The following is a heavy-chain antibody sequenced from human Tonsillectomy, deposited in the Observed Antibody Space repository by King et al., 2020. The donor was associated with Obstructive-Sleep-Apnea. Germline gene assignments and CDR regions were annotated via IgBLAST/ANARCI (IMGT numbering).Heavy chain of an antibody. J-gene: IGHJ4*02. CDR3: ARGRDLYYDSSGIDY. V-gene: IGHV4-59*01. Sequence: QLQESGPRLVKPSETLSLICTVPGGSISSYYWSWIRRPPGKGLEGIGDIYYSGSTNYNPSLNSRDTISVDTSKNQFSLKLSSVTAADTAVYYCARGRDLYYDSSGIDYWGQGTLVTVSS. D-gene: IGHD3-22*01. CDR1: GGSISSYY. CDR2: IYYSGST.